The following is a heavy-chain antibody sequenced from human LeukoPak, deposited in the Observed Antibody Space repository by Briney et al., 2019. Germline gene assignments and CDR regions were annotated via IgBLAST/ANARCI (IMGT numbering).Heavy chain of an antibody. V-gene: IGHV4-59*11. CDR2: ISHIGRT. D-gene: IGHD4-17*01. CDR1: GDSFSSHY. Sequence: SATLSLTCAVSGDSFSSHYWTWIRQSPGTGLEWIGYISHIGRTNYNPSLKSRVTISIDTSKNQFSLKLRSVTAADTAVYYCARDLVTVTKGFDIWSQGTMVSVSS. CDR3: ARDLVTVTKGFDI. J-gene: IGHJ3*02.